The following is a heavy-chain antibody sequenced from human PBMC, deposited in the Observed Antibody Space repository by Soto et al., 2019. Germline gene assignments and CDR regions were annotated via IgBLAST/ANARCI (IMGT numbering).Heavy chain of an antibody. V-gene: IGHV4-4*02. D-gene: IGHD5-12*01. CDR1: GGSISSSNW. CDR2: IYHSGST. Sequence: TSETLSLTCAVSGGSISSSNWWSWVRQPPGKGLEWIGEIYHSGSTNYNPSLKSRVTISVDKSKNQFSLKLSSVTAADTAVYYCARGGYGSPHYYYYYGMDVWGQGTTVTVSS. CDR3: ARGGYGSPHYYYYYGMDV. J-gene: IGHJ6*02.